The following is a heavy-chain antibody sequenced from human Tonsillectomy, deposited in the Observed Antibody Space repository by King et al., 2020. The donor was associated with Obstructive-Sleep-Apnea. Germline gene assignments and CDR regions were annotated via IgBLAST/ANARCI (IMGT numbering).Heavy chain of an antibody. CDR3: ARGGRGYSYGYLGTKSGDLDY. CDR1: GFTFSTYS. J-gene: IGHJ4*02. Sequence: VQLVESGGGLVQPGGSLRLSCTASGFTFSTYSMNWVRQAPGKGLEWISYISSSSSTIYYADSVKGRFTISRNNAKNSLYLQMHSLRAEDTAVYYCARGGRGYSYGYLGTKSGDLDYWGQGTLVTVSS. V-gene: IGHV3-48*04. D-gene: IGHD5-18*01. CDR2: ISSSSSTI.